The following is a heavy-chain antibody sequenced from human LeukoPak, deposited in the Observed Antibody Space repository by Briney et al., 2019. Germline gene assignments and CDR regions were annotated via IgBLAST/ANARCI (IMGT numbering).Heavy chain of an antibody. V-gene: IGHV1-2*02. CDR2: INPNSGGT. Sequence: GASVKVFCKASGYTFTGYYMHWVRQAPGQGLEWMGWINPNSGGTNYAQKFQGRVTMTRDTSISTAYMELSSLRSDDTAVYYCARDSGSSGWDPTSFFDNWGQGTLVTVSS. CDR1: GYTFTGYY. CDR3: ARDSGSSGWDPTSFFDN. D-gene: IGHD6-19*01. J-gene: IGHJ4*02.